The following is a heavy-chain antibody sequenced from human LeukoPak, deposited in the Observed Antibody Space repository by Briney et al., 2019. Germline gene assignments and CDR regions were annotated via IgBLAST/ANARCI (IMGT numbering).Heavy chain of an antibody. Sequence: SETLSLTCTVSGGSISSYYWSWIRQPPGKGLEWIGYIYYSGSTNYNPSLKSRVTISVDTSKYQFYLKLSSVTAADTDVYYCARGGSMTTFDYWGQGTLVTVSS. CDR3: ARGGSMTTFDY. CDR1: GGSISSYY. V-gene: IGHV4-59*01. J-gene: IGHJ4*02. CDR2: IYYSGST. D-gene: IGHD3-16*01.